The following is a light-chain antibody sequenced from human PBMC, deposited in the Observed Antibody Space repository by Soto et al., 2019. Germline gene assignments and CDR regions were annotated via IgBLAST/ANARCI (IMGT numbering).Light chain of an antibody. Sequence: EIVVTQSPATLSVSPGERATLSCRASQSVSTNFAWYQQKPGQAPRLLIYGASTRATAVPARFTASGSGTEFALTISSLQSEDFALYYCQQYKNWPPITFGQGTRLEIK. CDR1: QSVSTN. CDR3: QQYKNWPPIT. J-gene: IGKJ5*01. V-gene: IGKV3-15*01. CDR2: GAS.